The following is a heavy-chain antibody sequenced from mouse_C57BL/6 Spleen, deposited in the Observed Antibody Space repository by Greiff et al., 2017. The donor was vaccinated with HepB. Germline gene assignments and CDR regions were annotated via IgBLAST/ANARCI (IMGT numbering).Heavy chain of an antibody. D-gene: IGHD2-4*01. J-gene: IGHJ4*01. V-gene: IGHV2-2*01. CDR1: GFSLTSYG. CDR2: IWSGGST. Sequence: VNVVESGPGLVQPSQSLSITCTVSGFSLTSYGVHWVRQSPGKGLEWLGVIWSGGSTDYNAAFISRLSISTDNSKSQVFFKMNSLQADDTAIYYCARKGDYDGYYAMDYWGQGTSVTVSS. CDR3: ARKGDYDGYYAMDY.